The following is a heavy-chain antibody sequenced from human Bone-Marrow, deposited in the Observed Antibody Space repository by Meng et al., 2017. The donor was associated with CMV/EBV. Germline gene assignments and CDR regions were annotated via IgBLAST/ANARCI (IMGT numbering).Heavy chain of an antibody. D-gene: IGHD3-22*01. Sequence: SETLSLTCTVSDGSISSTNYYWGWIRQPPGKGLEWIGSIYHSGSTYYNPSLKSRVTISVDTSKNQFSLKLTSVTAADTAVYYCASCYDSSGYHRNWFDPWGQGTLVTVSS. CDR2: IYHSGST. CDR1: DGSISSTNYY. V-gene: IGHV4-39*07. J-gene: IGHJ5*02. CDR3: ASCYDSSGYHRNWFDP.